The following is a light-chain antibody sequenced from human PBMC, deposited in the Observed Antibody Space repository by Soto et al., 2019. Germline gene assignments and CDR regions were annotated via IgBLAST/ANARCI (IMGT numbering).Light chain of an antibody. J-gene: IGKJ5*01. CDR1: QRVSSY. V-gene: IGKV3-11*01. Sequence: TVLIQSRATLSFSPGQKANLSGRASQRVSSYLAWYQQKPGQAPRLLIYDASNRATGIPARFSGSGSGTEFTLTVSRLEPEDFPVYYCQQRSNWPSLFGQGTRLEIK. CDR3: QQRSNWPSL. CDR2: DAS.